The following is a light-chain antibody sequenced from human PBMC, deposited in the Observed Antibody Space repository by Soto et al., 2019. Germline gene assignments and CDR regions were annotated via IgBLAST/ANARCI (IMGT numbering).Light chain of an antibody. J-gene: IGKJ2*01. CDR2: KAS. Sequence: DIPMTQSPSTLSASVGDRVTIICRASQSISSWLAWYQQKPGKAPKLLIYKASSLESGVPSRFSGSGSGTEFTLTISSLQPDDLGTYYCQHTTDFTFGQGTKVDIK. V-gene: IGKV1-5*03. CDR3: QHTTDFT. CDR1: QSISSW.